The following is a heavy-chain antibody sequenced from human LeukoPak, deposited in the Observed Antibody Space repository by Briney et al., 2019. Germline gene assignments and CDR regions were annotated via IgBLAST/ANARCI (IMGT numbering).Heavy chain of an antibody. CDR3: AKGTRWVRGSTRHWFDP. Sequence: PGGFLRLSCAASGFTFSSYAMSWVRQAPGKGLEWVSAISGSGGSTYYADSVKGRFTISRDNSKNTLYLQMNSLRAEDTAVYYYAKGTRWVRGSTRHWFDPWGQGTLVTVSS. CDR2: ISGSGGST. V-gene: IGHV3-23*01. J-gene: IGHJ5*02. CDR1: GFTFSSYA. D-gene: IGHD3-10*01.